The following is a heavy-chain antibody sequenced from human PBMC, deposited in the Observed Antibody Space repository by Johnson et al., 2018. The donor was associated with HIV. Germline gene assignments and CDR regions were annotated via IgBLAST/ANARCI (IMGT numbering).Heavy chain of an antibody. CDR1: GFTVSSNY. D-gene: IGHD3-16*01. Sequence: VQLVESGGGLVQPGGSLRLSCAASGFTVSSNYMTWVRQGPGKGLEWVSVINSGGGTYYADSVTGRFTISRDNSKNTLYLQMNSLRAEDTAVYFCAREVYTSRGAFDIWGQGTMVTVSS. V-gene: IGHV3-66*01. J-gene: IGHJ3*02. CDR3: AREVYTSRGAFDI. CDR2: INSGGGT.